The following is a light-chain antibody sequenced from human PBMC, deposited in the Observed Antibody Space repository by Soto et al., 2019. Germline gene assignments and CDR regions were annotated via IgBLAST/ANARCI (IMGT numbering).Light chain of an antibody. CDR1: QSVSSN. CDR2: GAS. V-gene: IGKV3-15*01. J-gene: IGKJ2*01. Sequence: EIVMTQSPATLSVSPGERAALSCRASQSVSSNFAWYQQKPGQAPRLLIYGASTRATGIPARFSGSGSGTEFILTLSSLQSGDFAVYYCQQSSTWPYTFGQGTKLEIK. CDR3: QQSSTWPYT.